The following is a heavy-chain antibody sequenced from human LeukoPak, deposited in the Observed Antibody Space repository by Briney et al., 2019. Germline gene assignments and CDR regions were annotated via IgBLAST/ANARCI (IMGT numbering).Heavy chain of an antibody. V-gene: IGHV4-59*01. CDR1: GGSISSYY. CDR2: VFHSGST. Sequence: SETLSLTCTVSGGSISSYYWSWIRQTPGKGLEWIGYVFHSGSTNYNPSLKSRVTISVDTSRNQFSLRLSSVTAADTAVYYCARDVQRWLDLQYYYHGMDVWGQGTTVTVS. D-gene: IGHD6-19*01. CDR3: ARDVQRWLDLQYYYHGMDV. J-gene: IGHJ6*02.